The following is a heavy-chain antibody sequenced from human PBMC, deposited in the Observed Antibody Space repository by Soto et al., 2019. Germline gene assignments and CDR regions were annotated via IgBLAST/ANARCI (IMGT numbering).Heavy chain of an antibody. CDR1: GFTFGDYA. CDR3: TRVQAPLLEWFDPFDP. J-gene: IGHJ5*02. CDR2: IRSKAYGGTT. D-gene: IGHD3-3*01. V-gene: IGHV3-49*03. Sequence: GGSLRLSCTASGFTFGDYAMSWFRQAPGKGLEWVGFIRSKAYGGTTEYAASVKGRFTISRDDSKSIAYLQMNSLKTEDTAVYYCTRVQAPLLEWFDPFDPWGQGTLVTVSS.